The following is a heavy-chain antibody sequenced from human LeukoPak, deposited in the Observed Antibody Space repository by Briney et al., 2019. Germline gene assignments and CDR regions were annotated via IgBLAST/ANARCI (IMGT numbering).Heavy chain of an antibody. CDR3: AKDFGMVRGVLDY. Sequence: GGSLRLSCAASGFTFSSYAMSWVRQAPGKGLEWVSAISGSGGSTYYADSVKGRFTISRDNSKNTLYLQMNSLRAEDTAVNYCAKDFGMVRGVLDYWGQGTLVTVSS. D-gene: IGHD3-10*01. J-gene: IGHJ4*02. CDR2: ISGSGGST. CDR1: GFTFSSYA. V-gene: IGHV3-23*01.